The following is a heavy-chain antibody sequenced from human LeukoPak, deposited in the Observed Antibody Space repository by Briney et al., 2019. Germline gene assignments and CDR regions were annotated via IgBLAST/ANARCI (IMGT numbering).Heavy chain of an antibody. CDR3: ARVRYFDWLLYGAFDI. V-gene: IGHV4-4*02. D-gene: IGHD3-9*01. CDR2: IYHSGST. CDR1: GGSISSSNW. J-gene: IGHJ3*02. Sequence: TSETLSLTCAVSGGSISSSNWWSWVRQPPGKGLESIGEIYHSGSTNYNPSLKSRVTISVDKSKNQFSLKLSSVTAADTAVYYCARVRYFDWLLYGAFDIWGQGTMVTVSS.